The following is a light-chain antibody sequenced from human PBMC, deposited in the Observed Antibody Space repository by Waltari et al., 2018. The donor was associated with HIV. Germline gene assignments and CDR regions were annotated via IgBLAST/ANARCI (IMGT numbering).Light chain of an antibody. V-gene: IGLV2-14*03. J-gene: IGLJ3*02. CDR2: DVT. CDR3: TSYTNIRTWV. Sequence: QSALTQPASVSGSPGQSITISCAGTSSDVGGYNYVSWFQQHPGKAPQLIIYDVTNRPPGVFTRFSGSKSGNTASLTISGLQAEDEADYYCTSYTNIRTWVFGGGTKLTVL. CDR1: SSDVGGYNY.